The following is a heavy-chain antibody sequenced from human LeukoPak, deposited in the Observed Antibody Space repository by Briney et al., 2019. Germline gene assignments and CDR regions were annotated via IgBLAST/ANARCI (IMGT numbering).Heavy chain of an antibody. CDR1: GFTLSSHE. D-gene: IGHD3-9*01. CDR2: ISSSCSDI. J-gene: IGHJ4*02. Sequence: GGSLRLSCTASGFTLSSHEINWVREAPGKGLEWLVYISSSCSDIHYADSVKRRFSIPRDNANDSLYLQMNSLRADDTAVYYCARAKRYFDWLYPFYCDCWGQETLVTVSS. CDR3: ARAKRYFDWLYPFYCDC. V-gene: IGHV3-48*03.